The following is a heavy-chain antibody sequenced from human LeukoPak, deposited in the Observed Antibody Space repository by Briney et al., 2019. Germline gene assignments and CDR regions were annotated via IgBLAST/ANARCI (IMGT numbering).Heavy chain of an antibody. CDR3: ARGPSIDFWSGYYTGWQVGWFDP. Sequence: ASVKVSCKASGYTFTSYDINWVRQATGQGLEWMGWMNPNSGNTGYAQKFQGRVTITRNTSISTAYMELSSLRSEDTAVYYCARGPSIDFWSGYYTGWQVGWFDPWGQGTLVTVSS. D-gene: IGHD3-3*01. CDR2: MNPNSGNT. J-gene: IGHJ5*02. CDR1: GYTFTSYD. V-gene: IGHV1-8*03.